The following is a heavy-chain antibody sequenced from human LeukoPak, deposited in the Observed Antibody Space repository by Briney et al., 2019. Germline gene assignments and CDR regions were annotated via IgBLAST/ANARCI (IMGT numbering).Heavy chain of an antibody. Sequence: PGGSLRLSCAATGLSVSSYWMHWVRQAPGKGLVWVSRINSDGSSTSYADSVKGRFTISRDNAKNTLYLQMNSLRAEDTAVYYCARGGSTWFDPWGQGTLVTVS. J-gene: IGHJ5*02. CDR1: GLSVSSYW. D-gene: IGHD2-15*01. CDR2: INSDGSST. CDR3: ARGGSTWFDP. V-gene: IGHV3-74*01.